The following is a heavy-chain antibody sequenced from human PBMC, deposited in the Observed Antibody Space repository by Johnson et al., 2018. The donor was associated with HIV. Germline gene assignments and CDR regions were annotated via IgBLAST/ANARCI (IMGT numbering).Heavy chain of an antibody. V-gene: IGHV3-73*01. CDR3: TVQSGERTDHDAFDS. CDR2: IRSKANSYAT. CDR1: GFTFSNAW. J-gene: IGHJ3*02. Sequence: EVQLVESGGGLVKPGGSLRLSCAASGFTFSNAWMSWVRQASGKGLEWVGRIRSKANSYATAYAASVKGRFTISRDDSKNTAYLQMNSLKTEDTAVYYCTVQSGERTDHDAFDSWGQGTMVTVSS. D-gene: IGHD1-1*01.